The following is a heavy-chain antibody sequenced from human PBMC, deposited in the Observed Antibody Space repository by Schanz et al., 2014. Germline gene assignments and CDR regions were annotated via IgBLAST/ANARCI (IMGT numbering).Heavy chain of an antibody. Sequence: EVHLLESGGGLVQPGGSLRLSCAASGFTFSNHALSWVRQAPGKGLEWVSGIGGSGDSTHYADSVRGRFTISRDNSMNTVYLQMNSLRSDDAAVYYCARAQGVIRLYYRVDVWGQGTTVTVSS. D-gene: IGHD3-10*01. J-gene: IGHJ6*02. V-gene: IGHV3-23*01. CDR2: IGGSGDST. CDR3: ARAQGVIRLYYRVDV. CDR1: GFTFSNHA.